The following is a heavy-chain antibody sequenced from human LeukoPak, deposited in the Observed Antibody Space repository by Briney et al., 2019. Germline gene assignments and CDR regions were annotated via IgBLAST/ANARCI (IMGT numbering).Heavy chain of an antibody. CDR2: IKQDGSEK. CDR1: GFTFSSYW. CDR3: AGGSGWLIDY. Sequence: GGSLRLSCAASGFTFSSYWMNWVRQAPGKGLEWVANIKQDGSEKNDVDSVKGRFTLSRDNAKNSLYLQMNSLRDEDTAVYYCAGGSGWLIDYWGQGSLVTVSS. D-gene: IGHD6-19*01. V-gene: IGHV3-7*04. J-gene: IGHJ4*02.